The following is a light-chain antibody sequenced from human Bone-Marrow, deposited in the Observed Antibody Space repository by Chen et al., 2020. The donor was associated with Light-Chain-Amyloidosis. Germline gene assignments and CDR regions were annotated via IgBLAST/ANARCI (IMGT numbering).Light chain of an antibody. V-gene: IGKV3-20*01. Sequence: EIVLTQSPGTLSLSPGERATLSCRASQSVSSSYLAWYQQKPGQAPRLLIYGASIRATGIPDRFSGRGSGTDFTLTISRLEPEDFAVYYCQQYGGSSTFGGGTKVEIK. CDR3: QQYGGSST. CDR1: QSVSSSY. CDR2: GAS. J-gene: IGKJ4*01.